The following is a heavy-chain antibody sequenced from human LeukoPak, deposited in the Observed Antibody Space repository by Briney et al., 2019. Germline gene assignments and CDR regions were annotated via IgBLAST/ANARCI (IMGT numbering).Heavy chain of an antibody. CDR1: GFTFSSYA. J-gene: IGHJ4*02. V-gene: IGHV3-23*01. Sequence: GGSLRLSCAASGFTFSSYAMSWVRQAPGKGLEWVSAISGSGGSTYYADSVKGRFTISRDNSKNTLYLQMNSLRAEDTAVYYCAKDTLACSSTSCYTFLTYDYWGQGTLVTVSS. CDR3: AKDTLACSSTSCYTFLTYDY. D-gene: IGHD2-2*02. CDR2: ISGSGGST.